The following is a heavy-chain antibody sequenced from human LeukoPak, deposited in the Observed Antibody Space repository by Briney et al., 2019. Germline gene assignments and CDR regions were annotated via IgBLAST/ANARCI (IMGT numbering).Heavy chain of an antibody. J-gene: IGHJ4*02. V-gene: IGHV4-59*08. CDR1: GASINSYY. Sequence: SETLSLTCTVSGASINSYYWSWIRQPPGKGLEWLGYIYYSGITNYNPSLKSRVTISVDTSRNQFSLKLSSVTAADTAVYYCARGVTTVTHWGQGTLVTVSS. D-gene: IGHD4-11*01. CDR3: ARGVTTVTH. CDR2: IYYSGIT.